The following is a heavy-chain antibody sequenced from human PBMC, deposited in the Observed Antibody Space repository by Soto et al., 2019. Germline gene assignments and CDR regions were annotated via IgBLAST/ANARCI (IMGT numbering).Heavy chain of an antibody. J-gene: IGHJ4*02. CDR2: IDPSDSFT. D-gene: IGHD4-17*01. Sequence: SWIRQPPGKGLEWMTRIDPSDSFTNYGPSFQGHVTISVDKSISTAYLEWSSLKASDTAIYYCAKHTYGGNAVFDYWGQGTLVTVSS. V-gene: IGHV5-10-1*01. CDR3: AKHTYGGNAVFDY.